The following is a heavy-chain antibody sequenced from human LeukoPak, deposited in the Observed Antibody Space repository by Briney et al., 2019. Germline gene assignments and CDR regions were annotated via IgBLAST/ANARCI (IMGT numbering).Heavy chain of an antibody. CDR2: INHSGST. J-gene: IGHJ5*02. D-gene: IGHD5-12*01. Sequence: SETLSLTCAVYGGSFSNNYWSWIRQPPGKGLEWIGEINHSGSTNYNPSLKSRVTISLDTSKNQFSLKLSSVTAADTAVYYCARLSALRGYTNNWRDTRTSEKLRRSNWFDPWGQGTLVTVSS. V-gene: IGHV4-34*01. CDR1: GGSFSNNY. CDR3: ARLSALRGYTNNWRDTRTSEKLRRSNWFDP.